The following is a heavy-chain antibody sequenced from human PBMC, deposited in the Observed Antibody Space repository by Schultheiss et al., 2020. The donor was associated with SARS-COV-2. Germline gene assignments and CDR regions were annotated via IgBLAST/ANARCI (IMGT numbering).Heavy chain of an antibody. CDR2: IDTNGSTT. V-gene: IGHV3-74*01. CDR1: GFTFRNYW. CDR3: SSSPRQQPNY. D-gene: IGHD6-13*01. Sequence: GGSLRLSCAASGFTFRNYWMHWVRQAPGKGLVWVSRIDTNGSTTTYADSVKGRFTISRDNAKNTLYLQMNSLRAEDTAVYYCSSSPRQQPNYWGQGTLVTVSS. J-gene: IGHJ4*02.